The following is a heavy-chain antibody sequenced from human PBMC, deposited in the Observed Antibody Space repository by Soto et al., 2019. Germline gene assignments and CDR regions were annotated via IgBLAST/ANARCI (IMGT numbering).Heavy chain of an antibody. J-gene: IGHJ6*03. D-gene: IGHD2-8*01. CDR1: GFTFSSYG. CDR2: ITHSGGNT. Sequence: ELQLLESGGGLVQPGGSLRLSCAASGFTFSSYGMNWVRQAPGKGLEWVSSITHSGGNTYYADSVEGRLTISRDNSKDTLYLQMNSLRAEDTAVYYCAGRYCTDGIRYANSYYYMDVWGKGTTVTVSS. CDR3: AGRYCTDGIRYANSYYYMDV. V-gene: IGHV3-23*01.